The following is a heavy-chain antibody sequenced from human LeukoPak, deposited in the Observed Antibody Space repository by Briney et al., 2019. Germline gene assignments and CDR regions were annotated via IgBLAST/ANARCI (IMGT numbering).Heavy chain of an antibody. D-gene: IGHD3-22*01. V-gene: IGHV3-23*01. CDR3: ARGSSGSSGYPDAFDI. J-gene: IGHJ3*02. CDR1: GFTFSSYA. CDR2: ISGSGGST. Sequence: GGSLRLSCAASGFTFSSYAMSWVRQAPGKGLEWVSAISGSGGSTYYADSVKGRFTISRDNSKNTLYLQMNSLRAEDTAVYYCARGSSGSSGYPDAFDIWGQGTMVTVSS.